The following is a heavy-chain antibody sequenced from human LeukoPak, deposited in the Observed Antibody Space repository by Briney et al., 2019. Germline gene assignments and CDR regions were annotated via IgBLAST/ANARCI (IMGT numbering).Heavy chain of an antibody. J-gene: IGHJ6*03. CDR3: AREGDGIFGVVTHYYMDV. V-gene: IGHV3-48*01. CDR1: GFTFSSYS. CDR2: ISSSDSTI. Sequence: GGSLRLSCAASGFTFSSYSMNWVRQAPGKGLEWVSYISSSDSTIYYADSVKGRFTISRDGAKNSLYLQMNSLRAEDTAVYYCAREGDGIFGVVTHYYMDVWGKGTTVTVSS. D-gene: IGHD3-3*01.